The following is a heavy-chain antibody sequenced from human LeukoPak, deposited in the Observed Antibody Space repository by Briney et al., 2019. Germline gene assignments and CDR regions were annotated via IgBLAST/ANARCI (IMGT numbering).Heavy chain of an antibody. CDR2: IYSGGST. J-gene: IGHJ3*02. V-gene: IGHV3-53*04. Sequence: GGSLRLSCAASGFTVSSNYMSWVRQAPGKGLEWVSVIYSGGSTYYADSVKGRFTISRHNSNNTLHLQMNSLRAEDTAVYYCARVGRTTWAFDIWGQGTMVTISS. CDR3: ARVGRTTWAFDI. CDR1: GFTVSSNY. D-gene: IGHD1-7*01.